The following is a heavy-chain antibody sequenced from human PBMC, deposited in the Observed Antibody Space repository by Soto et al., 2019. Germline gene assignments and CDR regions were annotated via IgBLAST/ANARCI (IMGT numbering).Heavy chain of an antibody. Sequence: SETLSLTCAVYGGSFSGYYWSWIRQPPGKGLEWIGEVNHSGSTNYNPSLKSRVTISVDTSKNQFSLNLSSVTAADTAVYYCVKHGQWFLRNYWGQGTLVTVSS. D-gene: IGHD3-22*01. J-gene: IGHJ4*02. CDR2: VNHSGST. CDR1: GGSFSGYY. CDR3: VKHGQWFLRNY. V-gene: IGHV4-34*01.